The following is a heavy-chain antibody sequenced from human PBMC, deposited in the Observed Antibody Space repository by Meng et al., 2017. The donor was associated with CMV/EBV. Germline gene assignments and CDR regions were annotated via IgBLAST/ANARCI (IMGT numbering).Heavy chain of an antibody. CDR2: ISSSGSTI. J-gene: IGHJ6*02. V-gene: IGHV3-48*03. CDR3: ARKGTYYDFWSPEYYYYYGMDV. CDR1: GFTFSSYA. Sequence: GESLKISCAASGFTFSSYAMHWVRQAPGKGLEWVSYISSSGSTIYYADSVKGRFTISRDNAKNSLYLQMNSLRAEDTAVYYCARKGTYYDFWSPEYYYYYGMDVWGQGTTVTVSS. D-gene: IGHD3-3*01.